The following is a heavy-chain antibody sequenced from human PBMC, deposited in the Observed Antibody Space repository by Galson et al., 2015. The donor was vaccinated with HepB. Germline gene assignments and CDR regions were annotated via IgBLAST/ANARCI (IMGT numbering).Heavy chain of an antibody. CDR3: ARDYRVRAPLGSGSYLIGGHYYYYYYMDV. J-gene: IGHJ6*03. V-gene: IGHV3-53*01. Sequence: SLRLSCAASGFTVSSNYMSWVRQAPGKGLEWVSVIYSGGSTYYADSVKGRSTISSDNSKNTLYLQMNSLRAEDTAVYYCARDYRVRAPLGSGSYLIGGHYYYYYYMDVWGKGTTVTVSS. D-gene: IGHD3-10*01. CDR2: IYSGGST. CDR1: GFTVSSNY.